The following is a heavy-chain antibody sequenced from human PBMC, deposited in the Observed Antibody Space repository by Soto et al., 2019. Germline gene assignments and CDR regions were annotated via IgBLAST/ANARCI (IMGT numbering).Heavy chain of an antibody. CDR2: LNAYNGNT. J-gene: IGHJ3*02. CDR3: ARTPYYYDSSGHRPDAFDI. CDR1: GYTFTSYG. D-gene: IGHD3-22*01. V-gene: IGHV1-18*01. Sequence: QVKLVQSGAEVKKPGASVKVSCKASGYTFTSYGISWVRQAPGQGLEWMGWLNAYNGNTNYAQKLQGRVTITTDAPTSIAYMELRSLRSDDTAVYYCARTPYYYDSSGHRPDAFDIWGQGTMVTVSS.